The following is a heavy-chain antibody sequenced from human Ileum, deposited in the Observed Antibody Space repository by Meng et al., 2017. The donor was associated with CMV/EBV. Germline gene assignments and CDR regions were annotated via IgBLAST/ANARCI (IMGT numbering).Heavy chain of an antibody. CDR3: VRVAGWRFDN. CDR1: GYTVAIYG. CDR2: VNPGNGKT. J-gene: IGHJ4*02. Sequence: VSCKASGYTVAIYGIHWVRQAPGQRLEWMRWVNPGNGKTKYSKEFQGRVTITRETSATTVHMELSSLRSEDTAIYYCVRVAGWRFDNWGQGTLVTVSS. D-gene: IGHD5-24*01. V-gene: IGHV1-3*03.